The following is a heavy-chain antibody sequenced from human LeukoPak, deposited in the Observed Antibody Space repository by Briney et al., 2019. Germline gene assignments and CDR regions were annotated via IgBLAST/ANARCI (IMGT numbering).Heavy chain of an antibody. Sequence: ASVKVSRKASGGTFSSYAISWVRQAPGQGLEWMGGIIPIFGTANYAQKVQGRVTITTDECTSTTYMELRTLRSEDTAVYYCARDSSPPTVFGNWFDPRGQGTLVTVSS. CDR3: ARDSSPPTVFGNWFDP. CDR2: IIPIFGTA. J-gene: IGHJ5*02. V-gene: IGHV1-69*05. CDR1: GGTFSSYA. D-gene: IGHD3-3*01.